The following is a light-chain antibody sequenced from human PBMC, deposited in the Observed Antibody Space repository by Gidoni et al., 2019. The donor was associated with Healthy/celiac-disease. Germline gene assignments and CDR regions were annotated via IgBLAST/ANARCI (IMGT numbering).Light chain of an antibody. Sequence: IVLTQSPGTLSLSPGERATLSCRASQSVSRSYLAWYQQKPGQAPRILIYGASSRATGIPDRFSGRGSGTDFTLTISRLEPEDFAVYYCQQYGRSPGLFTFGPGTKVDIK. CDR1: QSVSRSY. J-gene: IGKJ3*01. CDR3: QQYGRSPGLFT. V-gene: IGKV3-20*01. CDR2: GAS.